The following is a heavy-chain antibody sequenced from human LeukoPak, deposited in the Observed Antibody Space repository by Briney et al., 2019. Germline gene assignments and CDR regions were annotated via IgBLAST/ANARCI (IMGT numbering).Heavy chain of an antibody. CDR2: IIPIFGTA. V-gene: IGHV1-69*05. CDR3: ARAVYYYYYMDV. Sequence: SVKVSCKASGGTFSSYAISWVRQAPGQGLEWMGRIIPIFGTANYAQKFQGRATITTDESTSTAYMELSSLRSEDTAVYYCARAVYYYYYMDVWGKGTTVTVSS. J-gene: IGHJ6*03. CDR1: GGTFSSYA.